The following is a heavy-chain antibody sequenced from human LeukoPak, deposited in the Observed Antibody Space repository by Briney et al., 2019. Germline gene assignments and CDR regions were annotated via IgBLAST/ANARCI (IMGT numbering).Heavy chain of an antibody. Sequence: SVKVSCKASGGTFSSHAISWVRQAPGQGLEWMGGIIPIFGTANYAQKFQGRVTITADESTSTAYMELSSLRSEDTAVYYCAVTTGTAASDAFDIWGQGTMVTVSS. CDR2: IIPIFGTA. J-gene: IGHJ3*02. D-gene: IGHD1-1*01. V-gene: IGHV1-69*13. CDR1: GGTFSSHA. CDR3: AVTTGTAASDAFDI.